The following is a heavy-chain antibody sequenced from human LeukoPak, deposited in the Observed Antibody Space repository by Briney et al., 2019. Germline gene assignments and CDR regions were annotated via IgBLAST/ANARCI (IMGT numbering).Heavy chain of an antibody. D-gene: IGHD5-18*01. CDR3: ARVRYSYGYASAFDI. Sequence: GGSLRLSCAASGLTFDDYGMSWVRQAPGKGLEWVSGINWNGGSTGYADSVKGRFTISRDNAKNSLYLQMNSLRAEDTALYYCARVRYSYGYASAFDIWGQGTMVTVSS. CDR1: GLTFDDYG. CDR2: INWNGGST. V-gene: IGHV3-20*04. J-gene: IGHJ3*02.